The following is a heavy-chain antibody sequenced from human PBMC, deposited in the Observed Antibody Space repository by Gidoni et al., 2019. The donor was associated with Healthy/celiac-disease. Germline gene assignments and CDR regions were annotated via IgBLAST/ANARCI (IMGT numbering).Heavy chain of an antibody. CDR3: AKGPVAGCFDY. V-gene: IGHV3-30*18. Sequence: QVQLVESGGGVVQPGRSLRPSCAASGFTFSSYGMHWVRQAPGKGLEWVAVISYDGSNKYYADSVKGRFTISRDNSKNTLYLQMNSLRAEDTAVYYCAKGPVAGCFDYWGQGTLVTVSS. CDR1: GFTFSSYG. J-gene: IGHJ4*02. D-gene: IGHD6-19*01. CDR2: ISYDGSNK.